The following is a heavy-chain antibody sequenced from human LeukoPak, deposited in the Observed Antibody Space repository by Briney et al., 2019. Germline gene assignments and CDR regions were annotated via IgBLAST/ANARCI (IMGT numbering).Heavy chain of an antibody. J-gene: IGHJ4*02. CDR2: IYYSGST. V-gene: IGHV4-59*12. CDR3: AGKAVAGPYFDY. D-gene: IGHD6-19*01. Sequence: SETLSLTCTVSGGSISSYYWSWIRQPPGKGLEWIGYIYYSGSTNYNPSLKSRVTISVDTSKNQFSLKLTSVTAADTAVYYCAGKAVAGPYFDYWGQGTLVTVSS. CDR1: GGSISSYY.